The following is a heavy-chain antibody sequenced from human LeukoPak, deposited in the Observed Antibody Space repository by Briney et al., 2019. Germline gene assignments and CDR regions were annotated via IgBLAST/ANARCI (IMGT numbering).Heavy chain of an antibody. CDR2: IKSKADGGTS. J-gene: IGHJ5*02. Sequence: GGSLRLSCAASGFTFTNAWMYWVRQAPGKGLEWVGRIKSKADGGTSDYAAPVTGRFTISRDDSKSTLYLEMNSLKTEDTGVYYCSTLWYGAWGQGTLVTVSS. D-gene: IGHD3-10*01. CDR1: GFTFTNAW. V-gene: IGHV3-15*01. CDR3: STLWYGA.